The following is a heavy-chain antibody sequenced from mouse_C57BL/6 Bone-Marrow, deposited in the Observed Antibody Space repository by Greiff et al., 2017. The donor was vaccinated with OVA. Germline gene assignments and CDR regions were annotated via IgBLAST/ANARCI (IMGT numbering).Heavy chain of an antibody. D-gene: IGHD1-1*01. CDR3: ARDASSWAAMDY. V-gene: IGHV7-1*01. Sequence: EVKLMESGGGLVQSGRSLRLSCATSGFTFSDFYMEWVRQAPGKGLEWIAASRNKANDYTTEYSASVKGRFIVSRDTSQSILYLQMNALRAEDTAIYYCARDASSWAAMDYWGQGTSVTVSS. J-gene: IGHJ4*01. CDR1: GFTFSDFY. CDR2: SRNKANDYTT.